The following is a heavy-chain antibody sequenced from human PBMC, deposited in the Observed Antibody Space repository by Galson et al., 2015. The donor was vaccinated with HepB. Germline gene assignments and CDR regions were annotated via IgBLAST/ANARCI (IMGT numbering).Heavy chain of an antibody. Sequence: TLSLTCAVSGGSISSGGYSWSWIRQPPGKGLEWIGYIYHSGSTYYNPSLKSRVTISVDRSKNQFSLKLSSVTAADTAVYYCARWSDYGDYVGRYYFDYWGQGTLVTVSS. CDR1: GGSISSGGYS. J-gene: IGHJ4*02. CDR3: ARWSDYGDYVGRYYFDY. D-gene: IGHD4-17*01. CDR2: IYHSGST. V-gene: IGHV4-30-2*01.